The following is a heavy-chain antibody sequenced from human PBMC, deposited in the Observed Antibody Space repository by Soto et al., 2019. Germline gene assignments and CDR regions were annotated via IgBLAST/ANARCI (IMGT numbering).Heavy chain of an antibody. CDR3: TRGYTGYAQAGLDS. CDR1: GFTFSSYW. CDR2: INQDGSEK. V-gene: IGHV3-7*02. J-gene: IGHJ4*02. Sequence: GGSLRLSCAASGFTFSSYWMSWVRQAPGKGLEWVANINQDGSEKYYVDSVKGRFTISRDNAKNSLYLQMNSLRAEDTAVYYCTRGYTGYAQAGLDSWGQGTLVTVSS. D-gene: IGHD5-12*01.